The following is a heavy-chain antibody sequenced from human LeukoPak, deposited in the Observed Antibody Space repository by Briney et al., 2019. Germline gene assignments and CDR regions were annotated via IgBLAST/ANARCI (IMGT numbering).Heavy chain of an antibody. D-gene: IGHD3-10*01. CDR1: GGSFSDYY. CDR3: ARRGWFGELFGAPYYYYMDV. J-gene: IGHJ6*03. CDR2: INHSGST. V-gene: IGHV4-34*01. Sequence: SETLSLTCAVYGGSFSDYYWRWLRQPPGKGLEWIGEINHSGSTNYNPSLKSRVTISVDTSKKQFSLKLSSVTAADTAVYYCARRGWFGELFGAPYYYYMDVWGKGTTVTISS.